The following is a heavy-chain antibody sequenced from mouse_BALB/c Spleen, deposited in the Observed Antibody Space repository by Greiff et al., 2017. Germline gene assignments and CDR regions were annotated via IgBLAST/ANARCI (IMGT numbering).Heavy chain of an antibody. Sequence: EVKLEESGGGLVKPGGSLKLSCAASGFTFSSYAMSWVRQTPEKRLEWVASISSGGSTYYPDSVKGRFTISRDNARNILYLQMSSLRSEDTAMYYCARANYYGSSYWYFDVWGAGTTVTVSS. J-gene: IGHJ1*01. CDR3: ARANYYGSSYWYFDV. V-gene: IGHV5-6-5*01. CDR1: GFTFSSYA. D-gene: IGHD1-1*01. CDR2: ISSGGST.